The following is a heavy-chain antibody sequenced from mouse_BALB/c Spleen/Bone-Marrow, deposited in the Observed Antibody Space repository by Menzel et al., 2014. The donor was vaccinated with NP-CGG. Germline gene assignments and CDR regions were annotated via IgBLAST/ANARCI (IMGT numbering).Heavy chain of an antibody. CDR2: IVPSSAYS. J-gene: IGHJ2*01. CDR3: AREGSYDGCSGHFDF. D-gene: IGHD2-3*01. CDR1: GYSFTSFT. V-gene: IGHV1-4*01. Sequence: QVQLKDSGAELARPGASVRMSWKASGYSFTSFTMHWLKQRPGQGLEWIAYIVPSSAYSNYNQKFKDKATLTADRSSSTAYMQLSSLTSEDSAVYYCAREGSYDGCSGHFDFWGPGTTLTVSS.